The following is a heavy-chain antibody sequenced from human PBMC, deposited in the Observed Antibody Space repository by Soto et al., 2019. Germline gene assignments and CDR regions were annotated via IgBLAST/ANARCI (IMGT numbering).Heavy chain of an antibody. J-gene: IGHJ6*02. V-gene: IGHV1-69*02. CDR1: GGTFSSYT. Sequence: QVQLVQSGAEVKKPGSSVKVSCKASGGTFSSYTISWVRQAPGQGLEWMGRIIPILGIANYAQKFQGRVTITADKSTSTAYMELSSLRSDDTAVYYCASTVTTEADYYYGMDVWGQGTTVTVSS. D-gene: IGHD4-17*01. CDR2: IIPILGIA. CDR3: ASTVTTEADYYYGMDV.